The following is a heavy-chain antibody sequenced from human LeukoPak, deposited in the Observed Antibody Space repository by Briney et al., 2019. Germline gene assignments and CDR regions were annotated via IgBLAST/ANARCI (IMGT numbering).Heavy chain of an antibody. CDR2: IYTSGST. V-gene: IGHV4-61*02. Sequence: SEPLSLTCTVSGGSISSGSYYWSWIRQPAGKGLEWIGRIYTSGSTNYNPSLKSRVTISVDTSKNQFSLKLSSVTAADTAVYYCARDYAGAFDIWGQGTMVTVSS. D-gene: IGHD4-17*01. CDR3: ARDYAGAFDI. J-gene: IGHJ3*02. CDR1: GGSISSGSYY.